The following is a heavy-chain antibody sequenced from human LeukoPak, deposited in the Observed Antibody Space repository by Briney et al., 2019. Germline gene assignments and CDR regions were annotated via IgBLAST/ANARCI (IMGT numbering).Heavy chain of an antibody. CDR1: GGSISSYY. Sequence: PSETLSLTCTVSGGSISSYYWSWIRQPPGKGLEWIGYIYYSGSTNYNPSLESRVTISVDTSKNQFSLKLSSVTAADTAVYYCARVTEWELNAVEAFDIWGQGTMVTVSS. V-gene: IGHV4-59*01. D-gene: IGHD1-26*01. J-gene: IGHJ3*02. CDR3: ARVTEWELNAVEAFDI. CDR2: IYYSGST.